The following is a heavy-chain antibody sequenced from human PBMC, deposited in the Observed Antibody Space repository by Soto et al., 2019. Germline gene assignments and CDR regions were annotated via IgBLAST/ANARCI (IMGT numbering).Heavy chain of an antibody. Sequence: SETLSLTCTVSGGSISSGDYYWSWIRQPPGKGLEWIGYIYYSGSTNYNPSLKSRVTISVDTSKNQFSLKLTSVTAADTAVYFCTRGGFYYYDSSGYYDYWGQGALVTVSS. V-gene: IGHV4-61*08. CDR2: IYYSGST. D-gene: IGHD3-22*01. CDR3: TRGGFYYYDSSGYYDY. CDR1: GGSISSGDYY. J-gene: IGHJ4*02.